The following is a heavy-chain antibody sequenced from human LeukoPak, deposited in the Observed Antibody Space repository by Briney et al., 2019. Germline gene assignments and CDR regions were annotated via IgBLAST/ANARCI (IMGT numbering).Heavy chain of an antibody. CDR2: ITSDEKT. J-gene: IGHJ4*01. D-gene: IGHD3-22*01. V-gene: IGHV3-23*01. CDR3: AKYCKLSGYYLGGYDY. Sequence: GGSLRLSSAASGFTFINYAMGWVRQAPGEGLVWVSAITSDEKTFYADSAKGRFTISRDNSKNTLHLQMNSLRAEDTAVYYCAKYCKLSGYYLGGYDYWGHGTLVTVSS. CDR1: GFTFINYA.